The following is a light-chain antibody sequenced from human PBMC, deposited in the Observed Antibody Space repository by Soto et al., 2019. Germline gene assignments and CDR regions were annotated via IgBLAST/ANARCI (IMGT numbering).Light chain of an antibody. CDR3: QQYGNVPRT. V-gene: IGKV3-20*01. CDR1: QTINRSF. CDR2: GAS. J-gene: IGKJ1*01. Sequence: EILFTQSPCPPSFSPGEKNTPSSTACQTINRSFLAWYQHKPGQAPRLLIYGASSRATGIPDRFSGSGSGTDFILSISRLEPEDFAVYYCQQYGNVPRTFGQGT.